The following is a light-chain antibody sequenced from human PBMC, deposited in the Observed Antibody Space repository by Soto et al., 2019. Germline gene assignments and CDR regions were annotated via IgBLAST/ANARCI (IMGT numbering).Light chain of an antibody. CDR2: SDS. J-gene: IGLJ3*02. CDR1: SSNIGSNA. CDR3: AAWDDSLSVWL. V-gene: IGLV1-44*01. Sequence: QSVLTQPPSASGTPGQRVTISCSGSSSNIGSNAVNWYQQLPGTAPKLLIDSDSQRPSGVPDRFSGSKSGTSASLAISGLQSEDEADYYCAAWDDSLSVWLFGGGTQLTVL.